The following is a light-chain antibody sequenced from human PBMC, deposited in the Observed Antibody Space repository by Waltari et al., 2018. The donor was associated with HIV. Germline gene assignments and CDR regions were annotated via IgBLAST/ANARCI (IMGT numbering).Light chain of an antibody. CDR1: SSDVGAYNF. CDR3: SSYTGDNSVL. Sequence: QSALTQPASVSGSPGQSITISCTGSSSDVGAYNFVSWYQQHPGKAPKVLIHEVSNRPSGVSKRFSASKSGNTASLTISGLQAEDEADYYCSSYTGDNSVLFGGGTKLSVV. J-gene: IGLJ3*02. V-gene: IGLV2-14*01. CDR2: EVS.